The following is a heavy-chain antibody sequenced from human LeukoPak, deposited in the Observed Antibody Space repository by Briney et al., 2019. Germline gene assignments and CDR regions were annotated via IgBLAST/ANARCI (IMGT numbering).Heavy chain of an antibody. V-gene: IGHV3-9*01. CDR2: ISWNSGSI. Sequence: GGSLRLSCAASGFTFDDYAMHWVRQAPGKGPEWVSGISWNSGSIGYADSVKGRFTISRDNAKNSLYLQMNSLRAEDTALYYCAKDRSYYDSSGYLDYWGQGTLVTVSS. CDR3: AKDRSYYDSSGYLDY. D-gene: IGHD3-22*01. J-gene: IGHJ4*02. CDR1: GFTFDDYA.